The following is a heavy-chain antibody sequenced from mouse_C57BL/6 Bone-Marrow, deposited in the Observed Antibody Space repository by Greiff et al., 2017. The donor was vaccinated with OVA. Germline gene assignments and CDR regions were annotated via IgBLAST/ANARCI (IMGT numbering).Heavy chain of an antibody. CDR2: IDPATGNT. Sequence: VQLQQSVAELVRPGASVKLSCTASGFNIKNTYMHWVQQRPEQGLEWIGRIDPATGNTNYAPKFQGKATITADTSTNTAYLQLSSLTSEGTAIYYSGSHPTGTEEYWDFDVWGTGTTVTVSS. D-gene: IGHD4-1*02. CDR1: GFNIKNTY. CDR3: GSHPTGTEEYWDFDV. J-gene: IGHJ1*03. V-gene: IGHV14-3*01.